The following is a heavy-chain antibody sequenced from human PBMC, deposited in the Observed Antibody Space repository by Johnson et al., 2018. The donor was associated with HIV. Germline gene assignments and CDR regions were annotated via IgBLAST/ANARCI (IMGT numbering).Heavy chain of an antibody. CDR1: VFTFCCSA. V-gene: IGHV3-73*01. CDR3: TSYFSYSSSWYSGVNAFDI. Sequence: VHVVESGAGLVLPGASRRLSFSASVFTFCCSAMHCVRQASGKGLEWVGRLRSKANSYATAYAASVKGRFTISRDDSKNTAYLQMNSLKTEDTAVYYCTSYFSYSSSWYSGVNAFDIWGQGTMVTVSS. D-gene: IGHD6-13*01. CDR2: LRSKANSYAT. J-gene: IGHJ3*02.